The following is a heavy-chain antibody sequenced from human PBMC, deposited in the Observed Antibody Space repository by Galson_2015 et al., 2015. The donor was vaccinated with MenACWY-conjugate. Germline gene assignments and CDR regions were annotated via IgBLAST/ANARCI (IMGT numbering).Heavy chain of an antibody. V-gene: IGHV3-53*01. CDR2: IYSDGSA. J-gene: IGHJ5*02. Sequence: SLRLSCAASGFTVSTNYMSWVRQAPGKGLEWVSIIYSDGSAYYADSVKGRFTISRDNAKNSLYLQVNSLRAEDTAVYYCTTLQGAGYSYHWGQGTLVIVSS. D-gene: IGHD5-18*01. CDR3: TTLQGAGYSYH. CDR1: GFTVSTNY.